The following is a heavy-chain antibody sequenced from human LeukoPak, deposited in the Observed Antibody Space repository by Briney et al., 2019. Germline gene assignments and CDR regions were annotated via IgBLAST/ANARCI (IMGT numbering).Heavy chain of an antibody. V-gene: IGHV3-30*02. CDR1: GFIFSSHG. CDR2: IPFDGSNK. CDR3: AKVGIYEGYYYGSGIAWFDP. D-gene: IGHD3-10*01. J-gene: IGHJ5*02. Sequence: GGSLRLSCGASGFIFSSHGMHWVRQAPGKGLEWVAFIPFDGSNKYYADSVKGRFTISRDNSKNTLYLQMTSLRAEDTAVYYCAKVGIYEGYYYGSGIAWFDPWGQGTLVTVSS.